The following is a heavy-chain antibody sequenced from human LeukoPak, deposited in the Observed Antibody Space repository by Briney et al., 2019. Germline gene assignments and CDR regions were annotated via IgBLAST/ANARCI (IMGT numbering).Heavy chain of an antibody. CDR3: ARAIGAKGGAFDI. D-gene: IGHD3-16*01. Sequence: SVKVSCKASGGTFSRYAIGWVRQAPGQGLEWMGGIIPIFGTANYAQKFQGRVTITADESTSTAYMELSSLRSEDTAVYYCARAIGAKGGAFDIWGQGTMVTVSS. CDR2: IIPIFGTA. CDR1: GGTFSRYA. V-gene: IGHV1-69*01. J-gene: IGHJ3*02.